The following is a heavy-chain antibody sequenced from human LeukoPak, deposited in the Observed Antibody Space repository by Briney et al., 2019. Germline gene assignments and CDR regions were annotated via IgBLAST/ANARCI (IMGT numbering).Heavy chain of an antibody. V-gene: IGHV4-59*01. CDR3: ERKRRGYCSSTSCYEEDDY. D-gene: IGHD2-2*01. CDR2: IYYSGCT. Sequence: SETLSLTCTVSGGSISSYYWSWIRQPPGKGREWIGYIYYSGCTNYNPSRKSRVTISVDTPKNQFSLKLRPVTAADTPVYSCERKRRGYCSSTSCYEEDDYWGQGTLVTVSS. J-gene: IGHJ4*02. CDR1: GGSISSYY.